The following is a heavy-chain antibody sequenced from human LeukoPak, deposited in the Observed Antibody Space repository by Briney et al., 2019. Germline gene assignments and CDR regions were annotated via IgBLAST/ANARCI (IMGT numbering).Heavy chain of an antibody. V-gene: IGHV3-23*01. D-gene: IGHD3-3*01. CDR2: ISGSGGST. CDR3: AKIEPYYDFWSGYYPFDY. Sequence: GGSLRLSCAASGFTFSSYAMSWVRQAPGKGLEWVSAISGSGGSTYYADSVKGRFTISRDNSKNTLYLQMNSLRAEDTAVYYCAKIEPYYDFWSGYYPFDYWGQGTLVTVSS. J-gene: IGHJ4*02. CDR1: GFTFSSYA.